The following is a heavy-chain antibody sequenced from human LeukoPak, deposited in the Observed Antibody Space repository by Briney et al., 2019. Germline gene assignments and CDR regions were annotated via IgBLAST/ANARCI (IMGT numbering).Heavy chain of an antibody. CDR1: GFTFSDYG. D-gene: IGHD4-11*01. Sequence: GGTLRLSCAASGFTFSDYGIHWVRQAPGKGLEWVAFIRYDGSNKYYADSVKGRFTISRDNSKNTLYLQMNSLRADDTAVYYCAKGHSWFDPWGQGTLVTVSS. V-gene: IGHV3-30*02. CDR2: IRYDGSNK. CDR3: AKGHSWFDP. J-gene: IGHJ5*02.